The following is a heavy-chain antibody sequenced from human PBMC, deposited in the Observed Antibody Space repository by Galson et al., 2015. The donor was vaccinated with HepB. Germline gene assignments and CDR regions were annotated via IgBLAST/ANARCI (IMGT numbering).Heavy chain of an antibody. CDR1: GYSFTSYW. Sequence: QSGAEVKKPGESLKISCKGSGYSFTSYWIGWVRQMPGKGLEWMGIIYPGDSDTRYSPSFQGQVTISADKSISTAYLQWSSLKASDTAMYYCARHATTVTKYYYGMDVWGQGTTVTVSS. CDR3: ARHATTVTKYYYGMDV. CDR2: IYPGDSDT. V-gene: IGHV5-51*01. D-gene: IGHD4-17*01. J-gene: IGHJ6*02.